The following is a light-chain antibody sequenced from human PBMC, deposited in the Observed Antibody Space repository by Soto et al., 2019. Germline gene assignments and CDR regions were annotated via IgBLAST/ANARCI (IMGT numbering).Light chain of an antibody. V-gene: IGKV1-9*01. CDR1: QDIAIY. CDR2: AAS. CDR3: QQLRMYPST. J-gene: IGKJ4*01. Sequence: IQLTQSPSSLSASVGDRVTITCRASQDIAIYLAWCQQKPGEAPKLLIYAASTLYGRVPSRFSGSGSGTDFALTITSLQAEDFATYYCQQLRMYPSTFGGGTKVEIK.